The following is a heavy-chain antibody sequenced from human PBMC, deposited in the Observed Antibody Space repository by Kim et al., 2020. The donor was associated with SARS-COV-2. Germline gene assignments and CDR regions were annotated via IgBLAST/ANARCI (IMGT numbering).Heavy chain of an antibody. Sequence: SETLSLTCAVYGGSFSGYYWSWIRQPPGKGLEWIGEINHSGSTNYNPSLKSRVTISVDTSKNQFSLKLSSVTAADTAVYYCARGSWGYCSSTSCLGYYYYGMDVWGQGTTVTVSS. CDR2: INHSGST. CDR3: ARGSWGYCSSTSCLGYYYYGMDV. V-gene: IGHV4-34*01. D-gene: IGHD2-2*01. J-gene: IGHJ6*02. CDR1: GGSFSGYY.